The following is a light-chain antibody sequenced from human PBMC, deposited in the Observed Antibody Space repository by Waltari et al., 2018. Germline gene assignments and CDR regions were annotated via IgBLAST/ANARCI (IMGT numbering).Light chain of an antibody. CDR1: QSLRHRNGNNY. Sequence: DIVMTQSPLSLPVTPGEPASISCRSSQSLRHRNGNNYLDWYVKTPGQSPPLHIYLGSNRGSGVHDRFSGSGSGTDFTLKISRVEAEDVGVYYCMQSLQTLWTFGPGTKVEIK. CDR2: LGS. V-gene: IGKV2-28*01. J-gene: IGKJ1*01. CDR3: MQSLQTLWT.